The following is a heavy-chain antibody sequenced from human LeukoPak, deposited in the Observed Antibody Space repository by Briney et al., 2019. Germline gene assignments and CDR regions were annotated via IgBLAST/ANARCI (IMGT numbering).Heavy chain of an antibody. J-gene: IGHJ4*02. CDR1: GGTFSSYT. Sequence: ASVKVSCKASGGTFSSYTISWVRQAPGQGLEWMGRIIPILGIANYAQKFQGRVTITADKSTSTAYMELSSLGSEDTAMYYCARDGYDRPYYFDYWGQGTLVTVSS. V-gene: IGHV1-69*04. D-gene: IGHD1-1*01. CDR3: ARDGYDRPYYFDY. CDR2: IIPILGIA.